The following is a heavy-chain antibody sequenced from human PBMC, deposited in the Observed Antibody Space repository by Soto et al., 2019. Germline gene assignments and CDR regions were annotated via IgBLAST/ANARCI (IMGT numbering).Heavy chain of an antibody. V-gene: IGHV4-30-4*01. D-gene: IGHD3-22*01. CDR3: ARAAKTYYYDSSGYYYTFDI. J-gene: IGHJ3*02. CDR1: GGSISSGDSY. CDR2: TYCSGST. Sequence: QVQLQESGPGLVKPSQTLSLTCTVSGGSISSGDSYWSWIRQPPGRGLEWIGYTYCSGSTYYTPSLQSRVAMSVDTSKNQFSLKLSSVTAADTAVYYCARAAKTYYYDSSGYYYTFDIWGQGTMVTVSS.